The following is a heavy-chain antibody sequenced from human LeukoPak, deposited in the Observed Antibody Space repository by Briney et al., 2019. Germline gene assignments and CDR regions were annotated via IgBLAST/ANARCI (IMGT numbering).Heavy chain of an antibody. V-gene: IGHV3-33*06. Sequence: PGRSLRLSCAASGFTFSSFGMHWVRQAPVRGLEWVAVIWDDGSKKYYADSVKARFTISRDNSKNTLSLQMNSLRAEDTALYYCAKDVHRDLSFFDYWGQGTPVTVSS. CDR3: AKDVHRDLSFFDY. CDR1: GFTFSSFG. J-gene: IGHJ4*02. D-gene: IGHD3-16*02. CDR2: IWDDGSKK.